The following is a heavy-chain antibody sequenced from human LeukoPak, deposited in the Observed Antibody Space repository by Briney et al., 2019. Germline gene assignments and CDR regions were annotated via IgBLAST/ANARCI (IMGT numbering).Heavy chain of an antibody. V-gene: IGHV3-7*01. J-gene: IGHJ4*02. CDR2: IKQDGSET. D-gene: IGHD6-13*01. Sequence: GGSLRLSCAASGFTFSSYWMSWVRQAPGKGLEWVANIKQDGSETYYVDSVKGRFTISRDNAKNSLYLQMNSLRAEDTAVYYCARDIEAAGLFLDYWGQGTLVTVSS. CDR3: ARDIEAAGLFLDY. CDR1: GFTFSSYW.